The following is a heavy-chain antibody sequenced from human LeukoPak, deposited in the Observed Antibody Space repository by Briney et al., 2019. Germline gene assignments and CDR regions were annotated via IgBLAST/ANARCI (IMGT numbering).Heavy chain of an antibody. D-gene: IGHD2-2*01. J-gene: IGHJ3*02. CDR2: IFPYDSDT. CDR3: ARRRLGYCSSTSCPTAFDI. Sequence: GVSLKISCKGSGYSFTSYWIGWVRQMPGKGLEWMGIIFPYDSDTRYSPSFQGQVTISADKAINTAYLQWSSLKASDTDVYYCARRRLGYCSSTSCPTAFDIWGQGTMVTVSS. CDR1: GYSFTSYW. V-gene: IGHV5-51*01.